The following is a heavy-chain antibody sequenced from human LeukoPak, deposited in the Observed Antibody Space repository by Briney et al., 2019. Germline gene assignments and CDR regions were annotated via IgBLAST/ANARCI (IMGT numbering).Heavy chain of an antibody. CDR1: GGTFSSYA. D-gene: IGHD4-23*01. J-gene: IGHJ4*02. Sequence: SAKASCKASGGTFSSYAISWVRQAPGQGLEWMGGIIPIFGTANYAQKFQGRVTITTDESTSTAYMELSSLRSEDTAVYYCARANGGNRYYFDYWGQGTLVTVSS. V-gene: IGHV1-69*05. CDR2: IIPIFGTA. CDR3: ARANGGNRYYFDY.